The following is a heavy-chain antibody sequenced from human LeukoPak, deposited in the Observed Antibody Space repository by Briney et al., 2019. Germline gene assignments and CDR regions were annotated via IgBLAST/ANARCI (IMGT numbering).Heavy chain of an antibody. J-gene: IGHJ6*02. Sequence: GASVKVSCKASGYTFTGYYMHWVRQAPGQGLEWMGWISAYNGNTNYAQKLQGRVTMTTDTSTSTAYMELRSLRSDDTAVYYCARGPSTTVWNYYYYYGMDVWGQGTTVTVSS. CDR1: GYTFTGYY. V-gene: IGHV1-18*04. CDR3: ARGPSTTVWNYYYYYGMDV. CDR2: ISAYNGNT. D-gene: IGHD4-17*01.